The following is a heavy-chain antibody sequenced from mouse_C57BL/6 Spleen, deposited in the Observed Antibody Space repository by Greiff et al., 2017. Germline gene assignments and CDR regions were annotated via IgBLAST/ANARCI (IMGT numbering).Heavy chain of an antibody. CDR3: ARKEVGIALLMDY. CDR2: IWSGGST. CDR1: GFSLTSYG. J-gene: IGHJ4*01. Sequence: QVQLQQSGPGLVQPSQSLSITCTVSGFSLTSYGVHWVRQSPGKGLEWLGVIWSGGSTDYNAAFIFRLSISKDNSKSQVFFKMNRLQADDTAIYYCARKEVGIALLMDYWGQGTSVTVSS. D-gene: IGHD2-12*01. V-gene: IGHV2-2*01.